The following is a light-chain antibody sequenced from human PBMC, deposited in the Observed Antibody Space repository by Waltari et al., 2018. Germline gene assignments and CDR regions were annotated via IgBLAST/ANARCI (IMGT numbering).Light chain of an antibody. CDR1: SSDVGGYNY. CDR2: DVS. CDR3: SSYTSSSTLVV. V-gene: IGLV2-14*01. J-gene: IGLJ2*01. Sequence: QSALTQPASVSGSPGQSITISRTGTSSDVGGYNYVSWYQQHPGQAPKLMIYDVSNRPSGVSNRVSGSKSGNTASLTSSGLQAEDEADYYCSSYTSSSTLVVFGGGTKLTVL.